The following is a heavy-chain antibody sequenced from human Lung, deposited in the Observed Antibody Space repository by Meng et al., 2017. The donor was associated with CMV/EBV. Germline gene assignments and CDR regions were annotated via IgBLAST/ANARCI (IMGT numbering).Heavy chain of an antibody. CDR2: IYYSGST. D-gene: IGHD3-3*01. Sequence: SETXSLXCTVSGGSISSSAYYWSWIRQHPGKGLEWIGYIYYSGSTYYNPSLKSRVTISVDTSNTQFSLTLSSVTAADTAVYYCARGPTPTISEGWFDPWGQGTXVTVDS. V-gene: IGHV4-31*03. CDR1: GGSISSSAYY. CDR3: ARGPTPTISEGWFDP. J-gene: IGHJ5*02.